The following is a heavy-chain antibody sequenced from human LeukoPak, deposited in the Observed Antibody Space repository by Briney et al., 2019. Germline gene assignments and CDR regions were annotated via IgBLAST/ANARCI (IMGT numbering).Heavy chain of an antibody. V-gene: IGHV4-59*08. D-gene: IGHD6-6*01. CDR2: VYFSGST. J-gene: IGHJ4*02. CDR1: GGSIFSYY. Sequence: SETLSLTCTVSGGSIFSYYWNWIRQPPGKGLDYVGSVYFSGSTYYNPSLKSRVTISEDPSKRQFSLKLSSVTAADTAVYYCARLVRRYSNSVYWGQGTLVTVSS. CDR3: ARLVRRYSNSVY.